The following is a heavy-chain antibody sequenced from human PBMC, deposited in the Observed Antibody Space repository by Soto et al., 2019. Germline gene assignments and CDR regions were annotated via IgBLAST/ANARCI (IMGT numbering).Heavy chain of an antibody. Sequence: SETLSLTCTVSGGSISSGGYYWSWIRQHPGKGLEWIGYIYYSGSTYYNPSLKSRVTISVDTSKNQFSLKLSSVTAADTAVYYCARTDYDFWSGRPLFDYWGQGTLVTVSS. CDR3: ARTDYDFWSGRPLFDY. D-gene: IGHD3-3*01. CDR2: IYYSGST. CDR1: GGSISSGGYY. J-gene: IGHJ4*02. V-gene: IGHV4-31*03.